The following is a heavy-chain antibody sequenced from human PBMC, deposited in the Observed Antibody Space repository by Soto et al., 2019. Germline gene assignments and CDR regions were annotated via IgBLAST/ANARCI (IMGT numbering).Heavy chain of an antibody. CDR3: ASHLLWLGNDLDY. D-gene: IGHD3-10*01. CDR1: GGSISSSSYY. V-gene: IGHV4-39*01. Sequence: SETLSLTCTVSGGSISSSSYYWGWIRQPPGKGLEWIGSIYYSGSTYYNPSLKSRVTISVDTSKNQFSLKLSSVTAADTAVYYCASHLLWLGNDLDYWGQGTLVTVSS. CDR2: IYYSGST. J-gene: IGHJ4*02.